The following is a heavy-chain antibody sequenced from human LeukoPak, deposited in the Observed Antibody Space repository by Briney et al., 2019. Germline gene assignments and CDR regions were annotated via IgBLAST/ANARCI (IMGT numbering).Heavy chain of an antibody. CDR2: IYYSGST. J-gene: IGHJ4*02. CDR3: ARASAAPYYYDSSGHEGD. Sequence: SDTLSLTCTVSGSSISSSSYYWGWIRQPPGKGLEWIGYIYYSGSTYYNPSLKSRVTISVDTSKNQFSLKLSSVTAADTAVYYCARASAAPYYYDSSGHEGDWGQGTLVTVSS. V-gene: IGHV4-30-4*02. CDR1: GSSISSSSYY. D-gene: IGHD3-22*01.